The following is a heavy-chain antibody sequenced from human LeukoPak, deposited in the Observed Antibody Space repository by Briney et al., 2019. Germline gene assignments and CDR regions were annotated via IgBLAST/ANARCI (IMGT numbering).Heavy chain of an antibody. J-gene: IGHJ1*01. CDR1: GFSVSDNY. Sequence: GGSLRLSCAASGFSVSDNYMSWVRQAPGKGLEWVSVIYTGGSTYYADSVRGRFTISRDNSKNTLFLQMNSLRAEDTAVYYCASRAGYKFGCWGQGILVTVSS. V-gene: IGHV3-53*01. CDR2: IYTGGST. CDR3: ASRAGYKFGC. D-gene: IGHD5-24*01.